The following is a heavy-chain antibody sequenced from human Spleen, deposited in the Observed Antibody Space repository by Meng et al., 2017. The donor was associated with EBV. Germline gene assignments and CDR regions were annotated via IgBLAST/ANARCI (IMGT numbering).Heavy chain of an antibody. CDR2: IYHSGST. Sequence: QVQRQESGPGLVKPSGTLSLTCAVSGGSISSSNWWSWVRQTPGKGLEWIGEIYHSGSTSYNPSLESRVTISIDKSKNQVSLKLTSVTAADTAVYYCAQRERWGLDPWGQGTLVTVSS. V-gene: IGHV4-4*02. CDR1: GGSISSSNW. D-gene: IGHD3-16*01. J-gene: IGHJ5*02. CDR3: AQRERWGLDP.